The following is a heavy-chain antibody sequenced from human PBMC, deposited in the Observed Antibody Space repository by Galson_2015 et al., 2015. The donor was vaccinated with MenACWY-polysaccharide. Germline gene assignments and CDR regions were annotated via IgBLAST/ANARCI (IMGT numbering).Heavy chain of an antibody. CDR2: IYPGDSDT. J-gene: IGHJ4*02. D-gene: IGHD2-15*01. CDR1: RYSFTSYW. CDR3: ARIAYCSGGSCYSGLFDY. Sequence: QSGAEVKKPGESLKISCKGPRYSFTSYWIGWVRQMPGKGLEWMGIIYPGDSDTRYSPSFQGQVTISADKSISTAYMQWSSLKASDTAMYYCARIAYCSGGSCYSGLFDYWGQGTLVTVSS. V-gene: IGHV5-51*01.